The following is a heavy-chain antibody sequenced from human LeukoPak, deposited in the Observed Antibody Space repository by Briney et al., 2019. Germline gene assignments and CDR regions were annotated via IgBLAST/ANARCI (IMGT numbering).Heavy chain of an antibody. CDR2: ISSGSSYI. D-gene: IGHD4-17*01. J-gene: IGHJ4*02. V-gene: IGHV3-21*01. CDR1: GFTFSSYS. Sequence: PGGSLRLSCAASGFTFSSYSMNWVRQAPGKGLEWVSSISSGSSYIYYADSVKGRFTISRDNSKSTMYLQMNSLRTEDTAVYYCARAFDYGDDIWGQGTLVSVSS. CDR3: ARAFDYGDDI.